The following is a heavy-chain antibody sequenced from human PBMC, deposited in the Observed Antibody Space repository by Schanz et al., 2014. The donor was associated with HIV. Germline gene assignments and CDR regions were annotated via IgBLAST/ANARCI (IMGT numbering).Heavy chain of an antibody. CDR2: IKQDGSEK. V-gene: IGHV3-7*01. CDR1: GFTFSRYW. J-gene: IGHJ4*02. D-gene: IGHD2-2*01. Sequence: EVQLLESGGGLVQPGGSLRLSCAASGFTFSRYWMSWVRQAPGKGLEWVANIKQDGSEKHYVASVKGRFTISRDNAKNSLYLQMNSLRAEDTAVYYCARDSQLFCSSTSCLFDCWGQGTLVTVSS. CDR3: ARDSQLFCSSTSCLFDC.